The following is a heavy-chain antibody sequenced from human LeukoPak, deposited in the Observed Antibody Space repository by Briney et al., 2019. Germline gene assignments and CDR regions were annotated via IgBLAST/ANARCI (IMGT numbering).Heavy chain of an antibody. Sequence: KPSQTLSLTCNVSGVSVSDGRYYWTWIRQHPGKGLEWIGYKYYSGSAKYNPSLKSRLTISIDTSKNQFSLQLSSVTAADTATYCCATPYCSSISCLDVFNMWGQGTRVTVSS. CDR3: ATPYCSSISCLDVFNM. D-gene: IGHD2-2*01. CDR1: GVSVSDGRYY. J-gene: IGHJ3*02. CDR2: KYYSGSA. V-gene: IGHV4-31*03.